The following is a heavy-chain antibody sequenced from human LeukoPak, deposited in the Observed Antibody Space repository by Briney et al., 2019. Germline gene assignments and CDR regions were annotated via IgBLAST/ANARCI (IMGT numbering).Heavy chain of an antibody. D-gene: IGHD4-17*01. CDR3: AKDLKSVTTVTYLIFDY. V-gene: IGHV3-23*01. CDR1: GFTFSSYA. CDR2: ISGSGGST. Sequence: GGSLRLSCAASGFTFSSYAMSWVRQAPGKGLEWVSAISGSGGSTYYADSVKGRFTISRDNSKNTLYLQMNSLRAEDTAVYYCAKDLKSVTTVTYLIFDYWGQGTLVTVSS. J-gene: IGHJ4*02.